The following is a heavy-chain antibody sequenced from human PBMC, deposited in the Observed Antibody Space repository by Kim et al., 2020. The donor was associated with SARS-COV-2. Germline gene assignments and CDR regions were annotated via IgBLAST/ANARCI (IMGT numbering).Heavy chain of an antibody. CDR2: ISYDGSNK. J-gene: IGHJ4*02. D-gene: IGHD6-13*01. V-gene: IGHV3-30*04. CDR1: GFTFSSYA. Sequence: GGSLRLSCAASGFTFSSYAMHWVRQAPGKGLEWVAVISYDGSNKYYADSVKGRFTISRDNSKNTLYLQMNSLRAEDTAVYYCANELVRGYFDYWGQGTLVTVSS. CDR3: ANELVRGYFDY.